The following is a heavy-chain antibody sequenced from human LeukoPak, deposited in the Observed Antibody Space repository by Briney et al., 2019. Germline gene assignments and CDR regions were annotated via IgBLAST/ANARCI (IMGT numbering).Heavy chain of an antibody. CDR1: GFTFSSHA. V-gene: IGHV3-30-3*01. Sequence: GGSLRLSCAASGFTFSSHAMHWVRQAPGKGLEWVALISYDGSNKYYADSVKGRFTISRDNARNSLYLQMNSLRAEDTAIYYCARSEHSSSSFDYWGQGTLVTVSS. CDR3: ARSEHSSSSFDY. J-gene: IGHJ4*02. CDR2: ISYDGSNK. D-gene: IGHD6-6*01.